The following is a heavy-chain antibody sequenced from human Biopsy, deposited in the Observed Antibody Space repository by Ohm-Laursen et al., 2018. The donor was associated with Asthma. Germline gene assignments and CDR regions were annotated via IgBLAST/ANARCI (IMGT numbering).Heavy chain of an antibody. CDR1: RGYVRTYDYR. CDR2: AFHSGTT. J-gene: IGHJ6*02. CDR3: ARVAVYGDIFFAIDV. V-gene: IGHV4-30-4*01. Sequence: TLSLTCIVSRGYVRTYDYRWAWIRQPPGKGLEWLGSAFHSGTTDYTPSVARRLSISVDTTRNHFSITLSSVTAADTAVYFCARVAVYGDIFFAIDVWGQGTTVSVS. D-gene: IGHD5-24*01.